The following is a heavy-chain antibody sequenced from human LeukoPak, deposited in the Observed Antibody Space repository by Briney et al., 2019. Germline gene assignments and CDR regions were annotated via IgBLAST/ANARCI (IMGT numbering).Heavy chain of an antibody. CDR2: ISSSSTHL. J-gene: IGHJ3*01. V-gene: IGHV3-21*01. Sequence: PGGSLRLSCAASGFTFSSYSMNWVRQAPGKGLEWVSSISSSSTHLYHADSVEGRFAISRGNAKNSLYLQMNSLRAEDTAVYYCAREGIPGAFDVWGQGTMVTVSS. CDR1: GFTFSSYS. CDR3: AREGIPGAFDV. D-gene: IGHD2-21*01.